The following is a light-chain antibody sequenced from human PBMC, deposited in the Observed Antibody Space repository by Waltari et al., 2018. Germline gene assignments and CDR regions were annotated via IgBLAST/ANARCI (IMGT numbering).Light chain of an antibody. J-gene: IGLJ3*02. CDR3: ISYTSSTTWV. CDR2: EVS. Sequence: QSALTQPASVSGSPGQSIPLSCTGPSSDVGGYQFVSWYQQHPGKAPKLMIYEVSNRPSGVSNRFSGSKSGNTASLTISGLQAEDEADYYCISYTSSTTWVFGGGTSLTVL. CDR1: SSDVGGYQF. V-gene: IGLV2-14*01.